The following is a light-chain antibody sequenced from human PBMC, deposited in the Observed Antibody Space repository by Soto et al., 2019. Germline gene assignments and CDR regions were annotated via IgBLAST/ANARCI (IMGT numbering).Light chain of an antibody. CDR2: DTT. Sequence: QTVVTQEPSLTVSPGGTVTLTCASSTGVVTSGHYPYWFQQKPGQAPTTLIYDTTNKYPWTPARFSGSLLGGKAALTLVGAQPEDEADFYCLLFYNGARVFGGGTKLTVL. CDR1: TGVVTSGHY. J-gene: IGLJ2*01. V-gene: IGLV7-46*02. CDR3: LLFYNGARV.